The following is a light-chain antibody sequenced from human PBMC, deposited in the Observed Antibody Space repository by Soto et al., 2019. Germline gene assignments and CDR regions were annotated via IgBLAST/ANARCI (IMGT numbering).Light chain of an antibody. V-gene: IGLV1-44*01. CDR3: AAWDDSLNGVV. CDR1: SSNIGSNT. Sequence: QSVLTQPPSASGTPGQRGTISCSGSSSNIGSNTVNWYQQLPGTAPKLLIYSNNLRPSGVPDRFSGSKSGTSASLAISGLQSEDEVDYYCAAWDDSLNGVVFGGGTKLTVL. J-gene: IGLJ2*01. CDR2: SNN.